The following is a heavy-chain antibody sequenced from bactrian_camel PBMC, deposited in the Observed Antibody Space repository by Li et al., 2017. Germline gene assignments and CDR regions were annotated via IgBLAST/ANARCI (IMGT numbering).Heavy chain of an antibody. D-gene: IGHD2*01. J-gene: IGHJ4*01. CDR1: GFAVDASD. CDR3: AAKEGRTCMRLSYSYFGY. CDR2: TSNDITT. V-gene: IGHV3S55*01. Sequence: HVQLVESGGGSVQAGGSLRLSCTASGFAVDASDMGWYRQAPGNECEMVSTTSNDITTYYLNSVKGRFTISKDNAKNTLYLQMNSLKPEDTAVYYCAAKEGRTCMRLSYSYFGYWGQGTQVTVS.